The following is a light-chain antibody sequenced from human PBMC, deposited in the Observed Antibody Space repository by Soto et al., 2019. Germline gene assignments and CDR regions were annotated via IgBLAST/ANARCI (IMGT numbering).Light chain of an antibody. CDR3: SSYTSSSTVV. Sequence: QSALTQPASVSGSPGQSITISCTGTSTDVGGYDYVSWYQQHPGKAPKLMISEVSNRPSGVSNRFSGSKSGNTAPLTISGLQAEDEADYYCSSYTSSSTVVFGGGTQLTVL. CDR1: STDVGGYDY. CDR2: EVS. J-gene: IGLJ2*01. V-gene: IGLV2-14*01.